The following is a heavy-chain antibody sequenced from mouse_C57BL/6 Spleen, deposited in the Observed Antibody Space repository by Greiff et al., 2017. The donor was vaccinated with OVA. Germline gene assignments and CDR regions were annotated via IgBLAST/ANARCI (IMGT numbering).Heavy chain of an antibody. V-gene: IGHV1-69*01. D-gene: IGHD6-1*01. Sequence: QVQLQQPGAELVMPGASVKLSCKASGYTFTSYWMHWVKQRPGQGLEWIGEIDPSDSYTNYNQKFKGKSTLTVDKSSSTAYMQLSSLTSEDSAVYYCARMHASFAYWGQGTLVTVSA. CDR3: ARMHASFAY. CDR1: GYTFTSYW. J-gene: IGHJ3*01. CDR2: IDPSDSYT.